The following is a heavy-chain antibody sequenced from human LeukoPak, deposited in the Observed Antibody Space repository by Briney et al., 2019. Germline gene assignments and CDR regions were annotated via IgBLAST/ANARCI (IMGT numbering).Heavy chain of an antibody. V-gene: IGHV6-1*01. Sequence: SQTLSLTCDISGDSVSTNSVAWNWIRQSPSRGLEWLGRTYYRSKWYSDYAVSVKSRITINPDTSKNQFSLQLSSVTAADTAVYYCARDHYDILTGYGSWFDPWGQGTLVTVSS. CDR1: GDSVSTNSVA. CDR2: TYYRSKWYS. J-gene: IGHJ5*02. D-gene: IGHD3-9*01. CDR3: ARDHYDILTGYGSWFDP.